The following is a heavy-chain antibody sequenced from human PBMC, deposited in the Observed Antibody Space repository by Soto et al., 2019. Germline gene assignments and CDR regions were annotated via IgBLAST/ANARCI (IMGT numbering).Heavy chain of an antibody. CDR2: IYYSGST. CDR3: ARDYYGSGSYYDYYYYGMDV. V-gene: IGHV4-30-4*01. CDR1: GGSISSGDYY. Sequence: SETLSLTCTVSGGSISSGDYYWSWIRQPPGKGLEWIGYIYYSGSTYYNPSLKSRVTISVDTSKNQFSLKLSSVTAADTAVYYCARDYYGSGSYYDYYYYGMDVWGQGTTVTVSS. D-gene: IGHD3-10*01. J-gene: IGHJ6*02.